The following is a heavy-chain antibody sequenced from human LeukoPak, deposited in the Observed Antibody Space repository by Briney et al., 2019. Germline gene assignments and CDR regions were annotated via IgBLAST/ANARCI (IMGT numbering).Heavy chain of an antibody. V-gene: IGHV3-7*01. CDR3: ARGYYDFWSGYFDY. D-gene: IGHD3-3*01. Sequence: GGSLRLSCAASGFTFSSYWMSWVRQAPGKGLEWVANIKQDGSEKYYVDSVKGRFTISRDNAKNSLYLRMNSLRAEDTAVYYCARGYYDFWSGYFDYWGQGTLVTVSS. CDR1: GFTFSSYW. CDR2: IKQDGSEK. J-gene: IGHJ4*02.